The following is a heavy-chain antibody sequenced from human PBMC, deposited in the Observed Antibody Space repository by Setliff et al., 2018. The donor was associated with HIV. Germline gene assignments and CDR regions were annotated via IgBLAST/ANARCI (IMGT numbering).Heavy chain of an antibody. CDR1: GGPISSSSYY. Sequence: PSETLSLTCTVSGGPISSSSYYWGWIRQPPEKGLEWIGSIYYSGSTYYNPSLKSRVTISVDTSKNQFSLKLCSVTAADTAVYYCARDPWVRGVIMAPDYWGQGTPVTVSS. V-gene: IGHV4-39*07. J-gene: IGHJ4*02. CDR3: ARDPWVRGVIMAPDY. CDR2: IYYSGST. D-gene: IGHD3-10*01.